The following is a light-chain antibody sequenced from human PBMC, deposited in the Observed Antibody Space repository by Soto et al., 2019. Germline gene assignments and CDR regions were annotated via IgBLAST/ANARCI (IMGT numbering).Light chain of an antibody. CDR1: SSDVGAYDY. CDR2: YVN. J-gene: IGLJ1*01. CDR3: STYTGSNTPYV. Sequence: QSVLTQPRSVSGSPGQSVTISCVGASSDVGAYDYVSWYQRHPGKAPKRMIFYVNKRPSGVPDRFSGSKSGNTASLTISGLQADDEADYYCSTYTGSNTPYVFGTGTKVTVL. V-gene: IGLV2-11*01.